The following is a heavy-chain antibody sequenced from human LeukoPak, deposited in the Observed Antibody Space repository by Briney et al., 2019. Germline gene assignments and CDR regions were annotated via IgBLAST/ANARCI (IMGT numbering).Heavy chain of an antibody. CDR1: GGSFSGYY. CDR3: ARLGFDYYDSSAERDWFDP. CDR2: INHSGST. Sequence: PSETLSLTCAVYGGSFSGYYWSWIRQPPGKGLEWIGEINHSGSTNYNPSLKSRVTISVDTSKNQFSLKLSSVTAADTAVYYCARLGFDYYDSSAERDWFDPWGQGTLVTVSS. D-gene: IGHD3-22*01. J-gene: IGHJ5*02. V-gene: IGHV4-34*01.